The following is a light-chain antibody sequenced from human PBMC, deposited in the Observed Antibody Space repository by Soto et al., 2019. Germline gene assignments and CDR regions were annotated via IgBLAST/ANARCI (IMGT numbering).Light chain of an antibody. J-gene: IGLJ1*01. CDR1: SSNIGAGYD. CDR3: QSSDSSLRFYV. Sequence: HSVLTQPPSVSGSPGQRVTISCTGSSSNIGAGYDVHWYQQLPGTAPKLLIYGNSNRPSGVPDRFSGSKSGTSASLASTGLQAEDEADYYCQSSDSSLRFYVFGTGTNLTVL. CDR2: GNS. V-gene: IGLV1-40*01.